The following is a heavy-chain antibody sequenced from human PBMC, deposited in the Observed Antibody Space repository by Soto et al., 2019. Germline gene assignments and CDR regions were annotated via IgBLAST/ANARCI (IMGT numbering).Heavy chain of an antibody. V-gene: IGHV4-34*02. Sequence: QVQLQQWGAGLLKPSETLSLTCAVSGGSFSDFYWTWIRQLPGKGLEWIGEINHIGYTNYNPSLESRDAIFVATSKHHFALNLSSVSAADTAVFYCGPRGAVSPRGYWGQGTLVTVSS. CDR3: GPRGAVSPRGY. D-gene: IGHD2-8*01. CDR2: INHIGYT. J-gene: IGHJ4*02. CDR1: GGSFSDFY.